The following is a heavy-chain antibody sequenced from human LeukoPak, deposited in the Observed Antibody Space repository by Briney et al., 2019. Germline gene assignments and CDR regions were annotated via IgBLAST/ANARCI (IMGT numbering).Heavy chain of an antibody. V-gene: IGHV3-48*03. CDR2: TSSSGSTI. J-gene: IGHJ3*02. D-gene: IGHD6-19*01. CDR1: GFTFSSFE. CDR3: AKELIAVAGAFDI. Sequence: PGGSLRLSCAASGFTFSSFEMNWVRQAPGRGLEWVSYTSSSGSTIYYADSVKDRFTISRDNAKNSLYLQMNSLRAEDTALYYCAKELIAVAGAFDIWGQGTMVTVSS.